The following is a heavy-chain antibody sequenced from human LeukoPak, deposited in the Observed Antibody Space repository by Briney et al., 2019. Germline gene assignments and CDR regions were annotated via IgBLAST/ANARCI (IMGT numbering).Heavy chain of an antibody. V-gene: IGHV3-11*01. CDR1: GFTFSDYY. D-gene: IGHD3-16*02. J-gene: IGHJ4*02. CDR2: ISSSGSTI. Sequence: GGSLRLSCAASGFTFSDYYMSWIRQAPGKGLEWVSYISSSGSTIYYADSVKGRFTISRDNAKNSLYLQMNSLRAEDTAVYYCARVVNGYDYAWGSYRYPLWLDYWGQGTLVTVSS. CDR3: ARVVNGYDYAWGSYRYPLWLDY.